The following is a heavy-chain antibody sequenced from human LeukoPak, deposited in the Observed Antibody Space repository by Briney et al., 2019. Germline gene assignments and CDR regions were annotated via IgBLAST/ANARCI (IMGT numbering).Heavy chain of an antibody. CDR2: IYHSGST. V-gene: IGHV4-30-2*01. CDR3: ARDEATVTISAGMDV. CDR1: GGSISSGGYY. J-gene: IGHJ6*02. Sequence: SQTLSLTCTVSGGSISSGGYYWSWIRQPPGKGLEWIGYIYHSGSTYYNPSLKSRVTISVDTSKNQFSLKLSSVTAADTAVYYCARDEATVTISAGMDVWGQGTTVTVSS. D-gene: IGHD4-17*01.